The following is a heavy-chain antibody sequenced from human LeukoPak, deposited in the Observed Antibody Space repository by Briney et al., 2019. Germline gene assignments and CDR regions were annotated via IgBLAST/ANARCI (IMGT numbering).Heavy chain of an antibody. J-gene: IGHJ6*03. CDR3: ARAPLTDYGDYGYYMDV. D-gene: IGHD4-17*01. Sequence: GGSLRLSCVASGFTFDDYGMSWVRQAPGKGLEWVSGINWNGGSTGYADSVKGRFTISRDNAKNSLYLQMNSLRAEDTALYYCARAPLTDYGDYGYYMDVWGKGTTVTVSS. V-gene: IGHV3-20*04. CDR1: GFTFDDYG. CDR2: INWNGGST.